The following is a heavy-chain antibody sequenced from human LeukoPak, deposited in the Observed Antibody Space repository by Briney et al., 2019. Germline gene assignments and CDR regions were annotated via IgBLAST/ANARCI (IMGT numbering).Heavy chain of an antibody. V-gene: IGHV4-39*01. J-gene: IGHJ3*01. CDR2: IYYSGNT. CDR1: GGSISSSSYY. Sequence: KTSETLSLTCTVSGGSISSSSYYWGCIRQPPGKGLEWIGSIYYSGNTYYNPSLKSRVTISVDTSNNQFSLKLSSVTAADTAVYYCARLFSSSWYRGAFDLWGQGTMVTVSS. CDR3: ARLFSSSWYRGAFDL. D-gene: IGHD6-13*01.